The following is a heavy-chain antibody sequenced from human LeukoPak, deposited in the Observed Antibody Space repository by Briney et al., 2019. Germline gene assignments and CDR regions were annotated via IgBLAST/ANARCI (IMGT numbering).Heavy chain of an antibody. CDR3: ARDRRVFGVVTPDAFDI. J-gene: IGHJ3*02. D-gene: IGHD3-3*01. V-gene: IGHV3-30*04. CDR2: ISYDGSNK. Sequence: GGSLRLSCAASGFTFSSYAMHWVRQAPGKGLEWVAVISYDGSNKYYADSVKGRFTISRDNSKNTLYLQMNSLRAEDTAVYYCARDRRVFGVVTPDAFDIWGQGTMVTVSS. CDR1: GFTFSSYA.